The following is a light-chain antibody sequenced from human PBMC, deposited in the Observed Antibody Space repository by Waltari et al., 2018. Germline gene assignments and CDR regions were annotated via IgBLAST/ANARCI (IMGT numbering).Light chain of an antibody. CDR3: SSYTPTSILV. J-gene: IGLJ2*01. Sequence: QSALTQPASVSGSPGQPPTLPCSGTISHVASYNYFPWYQQNPGTPPKLLIYDVTKRPSGVSGRFSGSKSGNTASLTISGLQPEDEADYFCSSYTPTSILVFGGGTKLTV. V-gene: IGLV2-14*03. CDR2: DVT. CDR1: ISHVASYNY.